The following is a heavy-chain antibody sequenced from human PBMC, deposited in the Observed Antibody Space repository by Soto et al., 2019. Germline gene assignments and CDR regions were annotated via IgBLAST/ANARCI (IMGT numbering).Heavy chain of an antibody. CDR3: AKASWATTRLPFDY. Sequence: EVQLLESGGGLLQPGGSLRLSCAASGFTFGTYAMSWVRQARGKGLEWVSSIIGSGDTTYYADSVKGRFTISRDNSKNTLYLQMNSLRAEDTAVYYCAKASWATTRLPFDYWGQGTLVTVSS. D-gene: IGHD2-15*01. V-gene: IGHV3-23*01. CDR1: GFTFGTYA. J-gene: IGHJ4*02. CDR2: IIGSGDTT.